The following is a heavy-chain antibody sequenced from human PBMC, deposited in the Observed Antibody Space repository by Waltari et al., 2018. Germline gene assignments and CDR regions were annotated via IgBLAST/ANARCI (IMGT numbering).Heavy chain of an antibody. J-gene: IGHJ4*02. D-gene: IGHD3-10*01. CDR1: GFTFSSSG. Sequence: QVQLVESGGGVVQPGRSLRLSCAASGFTFSSSGLHWVRQAPGKGLERVAGTASDVNNKFYAYSVNGRFTISRDNSKNTLYLQMNSLRAEDTAVYYCAKPGGPYGSGSYKNLPLDFWGQGTPVTVSS. CDR2: TASDVNNK. CDR3: AKPGGPYGSGSYKNLPLDF. V-gene: IGHV3-30*18.